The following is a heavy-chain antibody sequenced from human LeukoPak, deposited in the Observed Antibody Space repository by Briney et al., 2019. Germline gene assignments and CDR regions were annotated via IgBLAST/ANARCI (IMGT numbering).Heavy chain of an antibody. D-gene: IGHD6-19*01. CDR1: GFIFSSYA. CDR3: AKPPSGWTRGGFDY. V-gene: IGHV3-23*01. CDR2: VSGNGGNT. J-gene: IGHJ4*02. Sequence: GWSVRLSCAASGFIFSSYAMSWVRQARGKGLEWVSVVSGNGGNTYYTGSVQGRFTISRDNSKITLYLQINSLRAEDTAVYHCAKPPSGWTRGGFDYWGQGTLVTVSS.